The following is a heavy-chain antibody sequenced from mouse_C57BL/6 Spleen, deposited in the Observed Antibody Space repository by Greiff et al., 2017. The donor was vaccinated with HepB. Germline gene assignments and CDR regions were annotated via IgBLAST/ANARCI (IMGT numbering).Heavy chain of an antibody. CDR3: ARLYSLAY. CDR2: IHPNSGST. Sequence: VQLQQSGAELVKPGASVKLSCKASGYTFTSYWMHWVKQRPGQGLEWIGMIHPNSGSTNYNEKFKSKATLTVDKSSSTAYMQLSSLTSADSAVYFCARLYSLAYWGQGTLVTVSA. J-gene: IGHJ3*01. V-gene: IGHV1-64*01. CDR1: GYTFTSYW.